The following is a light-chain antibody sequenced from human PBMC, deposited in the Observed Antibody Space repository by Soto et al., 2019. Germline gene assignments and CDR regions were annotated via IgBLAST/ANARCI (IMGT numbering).Light chain of an antibody. J-gene: IGKJ4*02. CDR1: QSVSSSY. CDR3: QQYGSSPPVT. CDR2: GTS. Sequence: EIVLTQSPGTLSLSPGERATLSCRASQSVSSSYLAWYQQKPGQAPRLLIYGTSSRANGIPDRFSGSGSGADCTLTISRLEPEDFAVYYCQQYGSSPPVTFGGGTKVEIK. V-gene: IGKV3-20*01.